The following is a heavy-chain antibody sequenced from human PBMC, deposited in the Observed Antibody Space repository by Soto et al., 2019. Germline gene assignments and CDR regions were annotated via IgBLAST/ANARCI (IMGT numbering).Heavy chain of an antibody. J-gene: IGHJ6*02. Sequence: GASVKVSCKASGYTFTSYGISWVRQAPGQGLEWMGWISAYNGNTNYAQKLQGRVTMTTDTSTSTAYMELRSLRPDDTAVYYCARAWGLWFGELLFGPSDYYGMDVWGQGTTVTVSS. CDR3: ARAWGLWFGELLFGPSDYYGMDV. CDR1: GYTFTSYG. D-gene: IGHD3-10*01. CDR2: ISAYNGNT. V-gene: IGHV1-18*04.